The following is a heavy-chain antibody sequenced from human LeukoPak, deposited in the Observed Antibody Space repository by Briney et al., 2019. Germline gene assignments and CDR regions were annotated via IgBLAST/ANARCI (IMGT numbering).Heavy chain of an antibody. V-gene: IGHV4-39*01. J-gene: IGHJ5*02. Sequence: SETLSLTCTVSGGSISSSSYYWGWIRQPPGKGLEWIGSIYYSGNTYYNPSLKSRVTISVDTSKNQFSLKLSSVSAADTAVYYCARRDYDILTGYLNWFDPWGQGTLVTVSS. D-gene: IGHD3-9*01. CDR1: GGSISSSSYY. CDR3: ARRDYDILTGYLNWFDP. CDR2: IYYSGNT.